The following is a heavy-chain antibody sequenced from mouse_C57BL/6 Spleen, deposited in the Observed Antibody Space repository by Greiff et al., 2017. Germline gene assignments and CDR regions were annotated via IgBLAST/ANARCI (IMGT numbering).Heavy chain of an antibody. Sequence: VQLQQSGPELVKPGASVKISCKASGYAFSSSWMNWVKQRPGKGLEWIGRIYPGDGDTNYNGKFKGKATLTADKSSSTAYMQLSSLTSEDSAVYFCARGGYSYFDYWGQGTTLTVSS. D-gene: IGHD2-3*01. CDR1: GYAFSSSW. V-gene: IGHV1-82*01. J-gene: IGHJ2*01. CDR2: IYPGDGDT. CDR3: ARGGYSYFDY.